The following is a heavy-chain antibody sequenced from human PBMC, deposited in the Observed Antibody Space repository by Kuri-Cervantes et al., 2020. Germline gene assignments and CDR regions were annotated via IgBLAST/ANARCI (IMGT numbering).Heavy chain of an antibody. V-gene: IGHV3-30*01. CDR1: GFTLSSFA. Sequence: GESLKIPCAASGFTLSSFAMHLVRQAPGKGLEWVAVISYDGSNKYYADSVKGRFTISRDNSKNTLYLQMNSLRSEDTAVSYCATDFSAWYDILTGYYNVIGYWGQGTLVTVSS. J-gene: IGHJ4*02. D-gene: IGHD3-9*01. CDR2: ISYDGSNK. CDR3: ATDFSAWYDILTGYYNVIGY.